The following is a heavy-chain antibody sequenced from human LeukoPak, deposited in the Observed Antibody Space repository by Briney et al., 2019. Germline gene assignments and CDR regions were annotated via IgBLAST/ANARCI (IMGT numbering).Heavy chain of an antibody. D-gene: IGHD5-18*01. CDR2: IKEDGSEK. V-gene: IGHV3-7*02. Sequence: GGSLKLSCAASGFTFSSCWMTWVRQAPGKGLEWVATIKEDGSEKYYVDSVKGRFTISRDNAKDSLYLQMNSLRGEDTAVYYCAKCRFTYGYNFDYWGQGTLVTVSS. CDR3: AKCRFTYGYNFDY. CDR1: GFTFSSCW. J-gene: IGHJ4*02.